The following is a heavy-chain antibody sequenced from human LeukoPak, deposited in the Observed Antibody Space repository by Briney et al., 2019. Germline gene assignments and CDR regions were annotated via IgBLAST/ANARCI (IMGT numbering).Heavy chain of an antibody. CDR3: AKAYYYGSGTGPDIFDY. Sequence: GGSLRPSCAASGFTFSSYAMSWVRQAPGKGLEWVSAISGSGGSTYYADSVKGRFTISRDNSKNTLYLQMNSLRAEDTAVYYCAKAYYYGSGTGPDIFDYCGQGTLVTVSS. V-gene: IGHV3-23*01. CDR1: GFTFSSYA. J-gene: IGHJ4*02. CDR2: ISGSGGST. D-gene: IGHD3-10*01.